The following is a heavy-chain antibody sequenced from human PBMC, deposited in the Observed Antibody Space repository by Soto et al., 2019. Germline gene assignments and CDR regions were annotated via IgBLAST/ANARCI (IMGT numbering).Heavy chain of an antibody. J-gene: IGHJ6*03. CDR1: GDSVSSNSAA. D-gene: IGHD6-6*01. Sequence: SQTLSLTCAISGDSVSSNSAAWNWIRQSPSRGLEWLGRTYYRSKWYNDYAVSVKSRITINPDTSKNQFSLQLNSVTPEDTAVYYCSRDLGCSSSPKYYYYYYMDVWGKGTTVTVSS. V-gene: IGHV6-1*01. CDR2: TYYRSKWYN. CDR3: SRDLGCSSSPKYYYYYYMDV.